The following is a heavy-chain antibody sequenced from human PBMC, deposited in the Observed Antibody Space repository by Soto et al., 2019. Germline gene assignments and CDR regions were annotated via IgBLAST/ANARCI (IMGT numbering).Heavy chain of an antibody. Sequence: GESLKISCKGSGYSFTSYWIGWVRQMPGKGLEWMGIIYPGDSDTRYSPSFQGQVTTSADKSISTAYLQWSSLKASDTAMYYCARQSIVVVPAAIGGMDVWGQGTTVTVSS. J-gene: IGHJ6*02. CDR2: IYPGDSDT. D-gene: IGHD2-2*01. CDR3: ARQSIVVVPAAIGGMDV. CDR1: GYSFTSYW. V-gene: IGHV5-51*01.